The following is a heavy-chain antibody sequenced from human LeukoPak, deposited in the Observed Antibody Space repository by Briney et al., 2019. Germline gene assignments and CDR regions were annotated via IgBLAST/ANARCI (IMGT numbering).Heavy chain of an antibody. CDR3: AREIYGRFDY. CDR1: GYTFSNYG. Sequence: ASVKVSCKASGYTFSNYGISWVRQAPGQGLECMGWISGYNGNTNYAQKLQGRDTMTTDTSTRTAYMELRSLTSDDTAVYYCAREIYGRFDYWGQGTLVTVSS. D-gene: IGHD4-17*01. J-gene: IGHJ4*02. V-gene: IGHV1-18*01. CDR2: ISGYNGNT.